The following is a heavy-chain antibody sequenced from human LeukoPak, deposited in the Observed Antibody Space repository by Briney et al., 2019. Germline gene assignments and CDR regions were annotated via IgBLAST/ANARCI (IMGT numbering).Heavy chain of an antibody. CDR2: INHSGST. Sequence: SETLSLTCTVSDDSITMYYWTWIRQPPGKGLEWIGEINHSGSTNYNPSLKSRVTISVDTSKNQFSLKLSSVTAADTAVYYCARPSRGSGSYYMGRKTYYFDYWGQGTLVTVSS. CDR3: ARPSRGSGSYYMGRKTYYFDY. CDR1: DDSITMYY. D-gene: IGHD3-10*01. J-gene: IGHJ4*02. V-gene: IGHV4-34*01.